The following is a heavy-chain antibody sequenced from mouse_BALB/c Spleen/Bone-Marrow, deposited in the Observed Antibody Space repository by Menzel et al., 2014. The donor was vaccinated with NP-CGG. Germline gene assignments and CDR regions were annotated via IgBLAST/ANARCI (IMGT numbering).Heavy chain of an antibody. CDR2: IDPYSGGT. CDR1: GYAFTRYN. CDR3: ARELSRAMDY. D-gene: IGHD2-12*01. V-gene: IGHV1S135*01. J-gene: IGHJ4*01. Sequence: LQESGPELVRPGASVKVSCKASGYAFTRYNMYWVKQSHGKSLEWIGYIDPYSGGTNYNQKFKGKATLTVDKSSSTAYMHLNSLTSEDSAVYYCARELSRAMDYWGQGTSVTVSS.